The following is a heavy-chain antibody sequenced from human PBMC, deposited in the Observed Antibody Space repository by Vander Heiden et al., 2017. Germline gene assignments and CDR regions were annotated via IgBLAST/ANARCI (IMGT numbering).Heavy chain of an antibody. J-gene: IGHJ5*02. CDR3: AREDCSSTSCYTFSGWFDP. Sequence: QVQLVQSGAEVKKPGSSVKVSCKASGGTFSSYAISWGRQAPGQGLEWMGGIIPIFGTANYAQKFQGRVTITADESTSTAYMELSSLRSEDTAVYYCAREDCSSTSCYTFSGWFDPWGQGTLVTVSS. D-gene: IGHD2-2*02. V-gene: IGHV1-69*01. CDR2: IIPIFGTA. CDR1: GGTFSSYA.